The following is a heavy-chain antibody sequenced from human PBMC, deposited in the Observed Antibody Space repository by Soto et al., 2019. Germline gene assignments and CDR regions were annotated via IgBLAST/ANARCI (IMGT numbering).Heavy chain of an antibody. CDR1: GYSFSGHF. CDR2: INPKTGGT. V-gene: IGHV1-2*04. CDR3: ASGGSGHYYNIIGAVDV. J-gene: IGHJ3*01. D-gene: IGHD3-10*01. Sequence: QVQLVQPGAEVKKPGASVKVSCKSSGYSFSGHFIHWVRQAPGQGLEWMGWINPKTGGTNYAQKFRDWVNMTRDTSINTLYMEVKRLRADDTAVYYCASGGSGHYYNIIGAVDVWGRGTMVTVSP.